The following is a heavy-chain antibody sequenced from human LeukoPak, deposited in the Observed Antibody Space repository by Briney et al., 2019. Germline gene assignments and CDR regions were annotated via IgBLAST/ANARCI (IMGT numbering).Heavy chain of an antibody. CDR3: ARHQSGSSSRFDY. V-gene: IGHV5-51*01. CDR1: GYSFTSYW. CDR2: IYPGDSDT. Sequence: GESLKISFKGSGYSFTSYWIGWVRQMPGKGREGMGIIYPGDSDTRYSPSFQGQVTISADKSISTAYLQWSSLKASDTAMYYCARHQSGSSSRFDYWGQGTLVTVPS. D-gene: IGHD1-26*01. J-gene: IGHJ4*02.